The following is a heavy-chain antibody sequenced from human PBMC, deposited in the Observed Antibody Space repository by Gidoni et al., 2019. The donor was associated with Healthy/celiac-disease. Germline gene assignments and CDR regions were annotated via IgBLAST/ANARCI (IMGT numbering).Heavy chain of an antibody. J-gene: IGHJ4*02. V-gene: IGHV3-20*01. D-gene: IGHD1-26*01. CDR2: INWNGGRT. CDR3: ARAGSDGVGYYFDY. Sequence: EVQLVESGGGVVRPGGSLRLSCAASGFTFDDYGMSWVRQAPGKGLEWVSGINWNGGRTGYADSVKGRFTISRDNAKNSLYLQMNSLRAEDTALYHCARAGSDGVGYYFDYWGQGTLVTVSS. CDR1: GFTFDDYG.